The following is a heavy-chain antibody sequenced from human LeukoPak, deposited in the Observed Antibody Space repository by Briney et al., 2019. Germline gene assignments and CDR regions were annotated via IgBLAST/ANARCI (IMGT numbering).Heavy chain of an antibody. V-gene: IGHV4-59*01. CDR2: IYYSGST. D-gene: IGHD5-24*01. J-gene: IGHJ2*01. CDR3: ARNPGPRDGYPTRYFDL. Sequence: SETLSLTCTVSGGSISSYYWSWIRHPPGKGREWIRYIYYSGSTNYNPSLKSRVTISVDTSKNQFSLKLSSVTAADTAVYYCARNPGPRDGYPTRYFDLWGRGTLVTVSS. CDR1: GGSISSYY.